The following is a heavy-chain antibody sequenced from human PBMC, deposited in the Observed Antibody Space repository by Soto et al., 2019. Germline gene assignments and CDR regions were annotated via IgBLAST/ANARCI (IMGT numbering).Heavy chain of an antibody. V-gene: IGHV1-18*01. CDR1: GYTFTSYG. CDR2: ISAYNGNT. D-gene: IGHD3-3*01. CDR3: ARVTIFGVVKMAPDY. Sequence: ASVKVSCKASGYTFTSYGISWVRQAPGQGLEWMGWISAYNGNTNYAQKPQGRVTMTTDTSTSTAYMELRSLRSDDTAVYYCARVTIFGVVKMAPDYWGQGTLVTVSS. J-gene: IGHJ4*02.